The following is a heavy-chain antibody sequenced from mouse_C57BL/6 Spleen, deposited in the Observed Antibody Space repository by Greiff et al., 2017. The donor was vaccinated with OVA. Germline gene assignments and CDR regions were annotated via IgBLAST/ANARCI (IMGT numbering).Heavy chain of an antibody. CDR1: GFTFSSYG. V-gene: IGHV5-6*01. CDR2: ISSGGSYT. J-gene: IGHJ2*01. Sequence: EVQLVESGGDLVKPGGSLKLSCAASGFTFSSYGMSWVRQTPDKRLEWVATISSGGSYTYYPDSVKGRFTISRDNAKNTLYLQMSSLKSEDTAMYYCASNWGYFDYWGQGTTLTVSS. CDR3: ASNWGYFDY. D-gene: IGHD4-1*01.